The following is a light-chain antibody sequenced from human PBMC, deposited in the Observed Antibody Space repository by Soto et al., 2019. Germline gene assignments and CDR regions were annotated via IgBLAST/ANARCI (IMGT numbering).Light chain of an antibody. CDR2: GAS. CDR1: QSVSSN. Sequence: EIVMTQSPATLSVSAGERANLSCRASQSVSSNLAWYQQKPGQAPRLLIYGASTRATGIPARFSGSGSGTEFTLTISSLQSEDFAVYYCQQYNNWPQTFGQGTKVDI. CDR3: QQYNNWPQT. J-gene: IGKJ1*01. V-gene: IGKV3-15*01.